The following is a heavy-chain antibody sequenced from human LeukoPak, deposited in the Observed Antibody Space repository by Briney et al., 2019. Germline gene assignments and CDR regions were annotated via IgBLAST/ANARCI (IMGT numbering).Heavy chain of an antibody. J-gene: IGHJ4*02. CDR2: ISSSSTYI. Sequence: GGSLRLSCAASGFTFNTYNVNWVRQAPGKGLEWVSSISSSSTYISYADSVKGRFTISRDNAKNSLYLQMNSLRAEDTAVYYCARRSGYSFDHWSQGTPVTVSS. V-gene: IGHV3-21*01. D-gene: IGHD3-3*01. CDR3: ARRSGYSFDH. CDR1: GFTFNTYN.